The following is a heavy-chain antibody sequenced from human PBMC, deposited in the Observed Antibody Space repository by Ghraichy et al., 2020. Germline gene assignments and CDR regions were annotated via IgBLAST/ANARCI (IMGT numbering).Heavy chain of an antibody. V-gene: IGHV1-8*01. CDR1: GYTFTSYD. J-gene: IGHJ4*02. D-gene: IGHD5-12*01. Sequence: ASVKVSCKASGYTFTSYDINWVRQATGQGLEWMGWMNPNSGNTGYAQKFQGRVTMTRNTSISTAYMELSSLRSEDTAVYYCARGPRSGRYSGYASDYWGQGTLVTVSS. CDR2: MNPNSGNT. CDR3: ARGPRSGRYSGYASDY.